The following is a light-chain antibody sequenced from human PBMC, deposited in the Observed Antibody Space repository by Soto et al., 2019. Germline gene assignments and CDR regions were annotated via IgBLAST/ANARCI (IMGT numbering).Light chain of an antibody. Sequence: DIVMTQSPDSLAVSLGERATINCKSSQSIFYSSNNKNKLAWYQQKPGQPPKLLIFWASIRESGVPDRFSGSGSETDFTLTISSLQAEDVAVYYCQEYYSGRRTFGQGTKVEIK. J-gene: IGKJ1*01. CDR3: QEYYSGRRT. CDR1: QSIFYSSNNKNK. CDR2: WAS. V-gene: IGKV4-1*01.